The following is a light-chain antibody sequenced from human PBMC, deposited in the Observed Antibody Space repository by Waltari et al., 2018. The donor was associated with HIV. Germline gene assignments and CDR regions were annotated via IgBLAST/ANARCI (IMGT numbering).Light chain of an antibody. V-gene: IGKV4-1*01. CDR1: QSLYSSSNKNS. Sequence: DIVMTQSPDSLAVSLGERATTMCKSSQSLYSSSNKNSLAWYPQKPGHPPVLLIYWASTRNSGVPDRFSCSGSGTDFTLTISSLQAEDVAVYYCQQYYTTPYTFGQGTKLGIK. CDR3: QQYYTTPYT. CDR2: WAS. J-gene: IGKJ2*01.